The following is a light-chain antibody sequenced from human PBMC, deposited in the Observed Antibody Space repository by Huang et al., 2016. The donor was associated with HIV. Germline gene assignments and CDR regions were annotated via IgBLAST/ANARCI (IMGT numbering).Light chain of an antibody. J-gene: IGKJ1*01. CDR1: QTLVHTDGNTY. Sequence: DVIMTQSPLLLPVTLGQPAAISCRSSQTLVHTDGNTYLNWFLQRPGQAPRRLIYKGSNRDSGVPDRLSGSGSGIEFTLTISRVEAEDVGIYYCMQGTHWPPGTFGQGTNMEIK. CDR2: KGS. V-gene: IGKV2-30*02. CDR3: MQGTHWPPGT.